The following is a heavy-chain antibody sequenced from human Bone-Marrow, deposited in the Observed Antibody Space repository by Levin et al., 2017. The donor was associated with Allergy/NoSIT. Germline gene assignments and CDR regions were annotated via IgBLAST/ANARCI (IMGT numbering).Heavy chain of an antibody. J-gene: IGHJ6*02. CDR2: IWYDGSNK. D-gene: IGHD2-15*01. V-gene: IGHV3-33*01. CDR3: ARDIVVVVAAFYGMDV. CDR1: GFTFSSYG. Sequence: GGSLRLSCAASGFTFSSYGMHWVRQAPGKGLEWVAVIWYDGSNKYYADSVKGRFTISRDNSKNTLYLQMNSLRAEDTAVYYCARDIVVVVAAFYGMDVWGQGTTVTVSS.